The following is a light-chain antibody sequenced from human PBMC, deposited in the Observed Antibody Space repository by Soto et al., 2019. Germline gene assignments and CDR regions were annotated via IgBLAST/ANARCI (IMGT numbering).Light chain of an antibody. J-gene: IGKJ1*01. CDR3: QQYGNSPWT. CDR1: QSVSSY. CDR2: GAS. V-gene: IGKV3-20*01. Sequence: VFTQSPSTLSLSPGERATLSCRASQSVSSYLAWYQQKPGQAPRLLIYGASSRATGIPDRFSGSGSGTDFTLTITPLEPEDFAVYYCQQYGNSPWTFGQGTKVDIK.